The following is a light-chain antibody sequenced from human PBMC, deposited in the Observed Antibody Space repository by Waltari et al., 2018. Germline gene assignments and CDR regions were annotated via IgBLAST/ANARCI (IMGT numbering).Light chain of an antibody. CDR1: QGFCSY. CDR3: QQRSNWPPLT. V-gene: IGKV3-11*01. J-gene: IGKJ4*01. CDR2: DAS. Sequence: CRASQGFCSYLAWYQQKPGQAPRLLIYDASNRATCIPARFSGSGSGTDFTLTISSLEPEDFAVYYCQQRSNWPPLTFGGGTKVEIK.